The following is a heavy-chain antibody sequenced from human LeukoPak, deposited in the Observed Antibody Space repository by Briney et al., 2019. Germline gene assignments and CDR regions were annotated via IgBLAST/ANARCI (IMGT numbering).Heavy chain of an antibody. Sequence: ASVKVSCKASGYTFTSYGISWVRQAPGQGLEWMGWISAYNGNTNYAQKLQGRVTMTTDTSTSTAYMELRSLRSDDTAVYYCARVLLWFGELHGMDVWGQGTTVTVSS. J-gene: IGHJ6*02. CDR1: GYTFTSYG. D-gene: IGHD3-10*01. CDR2: ISAYNGNT. V-gene: IGHV1-18*01. CDR3: ARVLLWFGELHGMDV.